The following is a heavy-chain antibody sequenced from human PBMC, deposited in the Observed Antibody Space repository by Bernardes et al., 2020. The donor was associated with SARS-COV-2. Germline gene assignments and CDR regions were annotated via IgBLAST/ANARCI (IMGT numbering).Heavy chain of an antibody. CDR1: GYTFTNYA. CDR3: ARDRAAMVTGCDY. V-gene: IGHV1-3*01. D-gene: IGHD5-18*01. J-gene: IGHJ4*02. Sequence: ASVKVSCKASGYTFTNYAMHWVRQAPGQRLEWMGWINAGNGNTKYSQKFQGRVTITRDTSASTDYMELSSLRSEDTAVYYCARDRAAMVTGCDYWGQGTLCTVAS. CDR2: INAGNGNT.